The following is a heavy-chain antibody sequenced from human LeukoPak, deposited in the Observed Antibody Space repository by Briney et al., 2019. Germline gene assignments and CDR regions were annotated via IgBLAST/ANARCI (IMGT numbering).Heavy chain of an antibody. V-gene: IGHV1-69*05. CDR1: GGTFNSYA. Sequence: AASVKVSCKASGGTFNSYAISWVRQAPGQGLEWMGGVIPIFGTANYAQKFQGRVTMTRDTSTCTVYMELSSLRSEDTAVYYCARVLIVGASRARTHYFDYWGQGTLVTVSS. CDR2: VIPIFGTA. CDR3: ARVLIVGASRARTHYFDY. J-gene: IGHJ4*02. D-gene: IGHD1-26*01.